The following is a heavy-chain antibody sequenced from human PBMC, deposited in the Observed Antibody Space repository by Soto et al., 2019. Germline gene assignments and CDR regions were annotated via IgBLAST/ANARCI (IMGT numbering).Heavy chain of an antibody. D-gene: IGHD4-17*01. CDR3: AREADYGDFEGAAFDI. Sequence: SQTLSLTCAISGDSVSSNSAAWNLIRQSPSRGLEWLGRTYYRSKWYNDYAVSVKSRITINPDTSKNQFSLQLNSVTPEDTAVYYCAREADYGDFEGAAFDIWGQGTMVTVSS. J-gene: IGHJ3*02. V-gene: IGHV6-1*01. CDR2: TYYRSKWYN. CDR1: GDSVSSNSAA.